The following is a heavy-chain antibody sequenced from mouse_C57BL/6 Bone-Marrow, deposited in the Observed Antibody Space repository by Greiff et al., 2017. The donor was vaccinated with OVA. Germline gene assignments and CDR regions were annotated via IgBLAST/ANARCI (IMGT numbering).Heavy chain of an antibody. Sequence: EVQLQQSGPELVKPGASVKISCKASGYTFTDYYMNWVKQSHGKSLEWIGDINPNNGGTSYNQKFKGKATLTVDKSSSTAYMELRSLTSEDSAVYYCAPLIYYDGPYWYFDVWGTGTTVTVSS. CDR3: APLIYYDGPYWYFDV. D-gene: IGHD1-1*01. CDR2: INPNNGGT. V-gene: IGHV1-26*01. J-gene: IGHJ1*03. CDR1: GYTFTDYY.